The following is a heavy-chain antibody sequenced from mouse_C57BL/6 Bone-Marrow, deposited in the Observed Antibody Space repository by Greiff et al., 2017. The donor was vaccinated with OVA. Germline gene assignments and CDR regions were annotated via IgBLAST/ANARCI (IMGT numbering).Heavy chain of an antibody. D-gene: IGHD3-2*02. CDR1: GFSLTSYA. CDR3: ARRDSSGHGFAY. Sequence: VKLVESGPGLVAPSQSLSITCTVSGFSLTSYAISWVRQPPGKGLEWLGVIWPGGGTNYNSALKSRLSISKDNSKSQVFLKMNSLQTDDTAGYYCARRDSSGHGFAYWGQGTLVTVSA. J-gene: IGHJ3*01. V-gene: IGHV2-9-1*01. CDR2: IWPGGGT.